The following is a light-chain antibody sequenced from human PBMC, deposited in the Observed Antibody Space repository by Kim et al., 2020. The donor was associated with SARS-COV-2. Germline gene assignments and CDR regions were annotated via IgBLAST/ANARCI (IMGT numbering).Light chain of an antibody. CDR3: QQYHKWPGIT. CDR2: DAS. CDR1: QSVGIK. J-gene: IGKJ5*01. Sequence: EIVMTQSPATLSVSPGEIATLSCRASQSVGIKLAWYQQKPGQAPRLLIYDASTREIGIPGRFSGSGSGTEFTLTIGSLQSEDFALYYCQQYHKWPGITFGQGTRLEIK. V-gene: IGKV3-15*01.